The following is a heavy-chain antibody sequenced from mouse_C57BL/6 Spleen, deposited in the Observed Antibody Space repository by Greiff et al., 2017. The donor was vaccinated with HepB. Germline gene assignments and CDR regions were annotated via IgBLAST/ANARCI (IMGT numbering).Heavy chain of an antibody. D-gene: IGHD3-2*02. CDR1: GYTFTSYW. CDR2: IHPNSGST. Sequence: VQLQQPGAELVKPGASVKLSCKASGYTFTSYWMHWVKQRPGQGLEWIGMIHPNSGSTNYNEKFKSKATLTVDKSSSTAYMQLSSLTSEDSAVYYCARWETAQAYAMDYWGQGTSVTVSS. J-gene: IGHJ4*01. CDR3: ARWETAQAYAMDY. V-gene: IGHV1-64*01.